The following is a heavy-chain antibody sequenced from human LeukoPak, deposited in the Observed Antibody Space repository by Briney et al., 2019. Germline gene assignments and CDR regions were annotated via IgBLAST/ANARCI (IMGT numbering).Heavy chain of an antibody. CDR2: IRNDGSNK. V-gene: IGHV3-30*02. CDR3: ARADWDTAMIDY. Sequence: GGSLRLSCAASGFIFSSYGMHWVRQAPGKGLEWVAFIRNDGSNKYYADSVKGRFTISRDNAKNSLYLQMNSLRAEDTAVYYCARADWDTAMIDYWGQGTLVTVSS. J-gene: IGHJ4*02. CDR1: GFIFSSYG. D-gene: IGHD5-18*01.